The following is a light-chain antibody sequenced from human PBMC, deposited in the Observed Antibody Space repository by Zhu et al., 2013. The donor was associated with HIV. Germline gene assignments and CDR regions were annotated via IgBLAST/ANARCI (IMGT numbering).Light chain of an antibody. CDR1: QGISSD. Sequence: AVQLTQSPSSLSASVGDTVTITCRASQGISSDLAWYQQKPGKAPDLLIYDASSLQSGVPSRFSGSESGRDFTLTISSLQPDDFATYYCQEYNSYWTFG. V-gene: IGKV1-13*02. J-gene: IGKJ1*01. CDR2: DAS. CDR3: QEYNSYWT.